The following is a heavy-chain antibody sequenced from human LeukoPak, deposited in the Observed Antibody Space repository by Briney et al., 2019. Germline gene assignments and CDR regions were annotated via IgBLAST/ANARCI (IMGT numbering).Heavy chain of an antibody. CDR2: IWYDGSNK. Sequence: GGSLRLSCAASGFTFSSYGMHWVRQAPGKGLEWVAVIWYDGSNKYYADSVKGRFTISRDNTKNSLYLQMNSLRAEDTAVFYCARDQYDTWSRRGNFDSWGQGTLVIVSS. V-gene: IGHV3-33*01. CDR3: ARDQYDTWSRRGNFDS. J-gene: IGHJ4*02. D-gene: IGHD3-3*01. CDR1: GFTFSSYG.